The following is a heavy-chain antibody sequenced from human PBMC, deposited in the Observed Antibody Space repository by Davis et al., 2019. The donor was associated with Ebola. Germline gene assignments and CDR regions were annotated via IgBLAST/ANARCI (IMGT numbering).Heavy chain of an antibody. CDR1: GGSISSYY. CDR3: SRGEDGVGPGKY. CDR2: FYYSGNT. J-gene: IGHJ4*02. D-gene: IGHD1-26*01. Sequence: PGGSLRLSCTVSGGSISSYYWSWIRQPAGKGLEWIGYFYYSGNTNYNPSLKSRVTISLDASKNQFSLLLTSVTAADMAVYYCSRGEDGVGPGKYWGQGTLVTVSS. V-gene: IGHV4-59*01.